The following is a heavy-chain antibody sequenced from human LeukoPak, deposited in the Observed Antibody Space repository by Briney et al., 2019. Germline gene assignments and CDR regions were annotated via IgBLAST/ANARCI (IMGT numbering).Heavy chain of an antibody. CDR1: GGSISSSSYY. D-gene: IGHD4-17*01. CDR2: IYYSGST. Sequence: SETLSLTCTVSGGSISSSSYYWGWIRQPPGKGLEWIGSIYYSGSTYYNPSLKSRVTISVDTSKNQFSLKLSSVTATDTAVYYCARDSPNWGNDYGDYDSNYWGQGTLVTVSS. J-gene: IGHJ4*02. CDR3: ARDSPNWGNDYGDYDSNY. V-gene: IGHV4-39*07.